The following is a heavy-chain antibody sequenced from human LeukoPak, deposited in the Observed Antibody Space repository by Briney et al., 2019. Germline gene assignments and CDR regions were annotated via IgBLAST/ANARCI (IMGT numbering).Heavy chain of an antibody. V-gene: IGHV3-7*01. J-gene: IGHJ3*02. CDR3: ARESWGTHRVFDI. CDR2: IKRDGSDK. D-gene: IGHD3-16*01. Sequence: GGSLRLSCAASGFTFSSYWMSWVRQAPGKGLEWVANIKRDGSDKYYVGSVEGRFTISRDNDKNSLYLQMSSLRAEDTAIYYCARESWGTHRVFDIWGRGTMVTVSS. CDR1: GFTFSSYW.